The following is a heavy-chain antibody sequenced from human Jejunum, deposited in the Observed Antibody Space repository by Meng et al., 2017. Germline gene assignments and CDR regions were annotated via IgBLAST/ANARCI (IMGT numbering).Heavy chain of an antibody. Sequence: QVQLQEAGPGLVSPSGTLSLTCAVSGRSISDSNWWSWVRQPPGKGLEWIGEIYHTGSTNYNPSLKSRVTMSLDKSKNQFFLDLTSVTAADTAVYYCARDLLGPAIAASGYFDPWGQGTLVTVSS. V-gene: IGHV4-4*02. D-gene: IGHD5-12*01. CDR2: IYHTGST. J-gene: IGHJ5*02. CDR1: GRSISDSNW. CDR3: ARDLLGPAIAASGYFDP.